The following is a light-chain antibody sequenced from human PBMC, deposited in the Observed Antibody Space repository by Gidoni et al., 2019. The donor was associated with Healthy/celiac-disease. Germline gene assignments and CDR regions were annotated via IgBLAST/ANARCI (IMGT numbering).Light chain of an antibody. CDR2: GNS. J-gene: IGLJ2*01. Sequence: QSVLPQPPSVSAAPGQRHTISCTGSSSNIGAGYDVHWYQQLPGTAPKLLIYGNSNRPSGVPDRFSGSKSGTSSSLAITGLQAEDEADYYCQSYDSSLSGTVVFGGGTKLTVL. V-gene: IGLV1-40*01. CDR3: QSYDSSLSGTVV. CDR1: SSNIGAGYD.